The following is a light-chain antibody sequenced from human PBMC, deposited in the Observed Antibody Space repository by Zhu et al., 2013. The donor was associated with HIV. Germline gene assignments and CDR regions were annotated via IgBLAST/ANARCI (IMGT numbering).Light chain of an antibody. Sequence: EIVLTQSPGTVSLSPGERATLSCRASQSVSSSYLAWYQQKPGQAPRLLIYGASSRATGIPDRFSGSGSVTDFSLTISRLEPEDFAVYYCQQYGSPSLTFGGGTKVEIK. V-gene: IGKV3-20*01. CDR1: QSVSSSY. CDR3: QQYGSPSLT. CDR2: GAS. J-gene: IGKJ4*01.